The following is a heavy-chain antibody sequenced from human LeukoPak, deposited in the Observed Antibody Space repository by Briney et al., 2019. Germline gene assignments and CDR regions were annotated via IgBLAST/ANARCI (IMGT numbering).Heavy chain of an antibody. CDR2: IYYNGST. J-gene: IGHJ4*02. CDR1: GGSLSSFY. D-gene: IGHD3-22*01. CDR3: ARAPLYHYDSSGYLFDY. Sequence: PSETLSLTCAVSGGSLSSFYWSWIRQPPGKGLEWNGYIYYNGSTNYNPSLKSRVTISIDTSKNQFSLKLNSVTAADTAIYYCARAPLYHYDSSGYLFDYWGQGTLVTVSS. V-gene: IGHV4-59*12.